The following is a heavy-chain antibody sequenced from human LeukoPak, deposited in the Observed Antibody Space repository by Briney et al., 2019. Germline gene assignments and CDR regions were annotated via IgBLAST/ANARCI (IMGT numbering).Heavy chain of an antibody. Sequence: GASVKVSCKASGYTFTGYYMHWVRQAPGQGLEWMGWINRNSGGTNYAQKFQGRVTMTRDTSISTAYMELSRLRSDDTAVYYCARQLRYFDWGGHGDAFDIWGQGTMVTVSS. CDR1: GYTFTGYY. J-gene: IGHJ3*02. D-gene: IGHD3-9*01. CDR2: INRNSGGT. V-gene: IGHV1-2*02. CDR3: ARQLRYFDWGGHGDAFDI.